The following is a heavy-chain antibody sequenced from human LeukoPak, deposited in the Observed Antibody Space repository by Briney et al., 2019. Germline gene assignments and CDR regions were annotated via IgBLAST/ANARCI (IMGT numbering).Heavy chain of an antibody. J-gene: IGHJ4*02. CDR3: ARGALVATRFDY. CDR2: IYYSGST. D-gene: IGHD5-24*01. V-gene: IGHV4-31*03. Sequence: SETPSLTCTVSGGSISSGGYYWSWIRQHPGKGLEWIGYIYYSGSTYYNPSLKSRVTISVDTSKNQFSLKLSSVTAADTAVYYCARGALVATRFDYWGQGTLVTVSS. CDR1: GGSISSGGYY.